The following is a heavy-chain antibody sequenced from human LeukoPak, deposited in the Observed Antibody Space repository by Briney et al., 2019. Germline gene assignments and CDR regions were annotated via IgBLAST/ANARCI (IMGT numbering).Heavy chain of an antibody. Sequence: GGSLILSCVASGFTFSSYAMHWVRQAPGKGLEWVAVISYDGSNKYYADSVKGRFTISRDNSKNTLYLQMNSLRAEDTAVYYCARFLAAGTGNYWGQGTLVTVSS. CDR3: ARFLAAGTGNY. D-gene: IGHD6-13*01. CDR1: GFTFSSYA. CDR2: ISYDGSNK. V-gene: IGHV3-30*04. J-gene: IGHJ4*02.